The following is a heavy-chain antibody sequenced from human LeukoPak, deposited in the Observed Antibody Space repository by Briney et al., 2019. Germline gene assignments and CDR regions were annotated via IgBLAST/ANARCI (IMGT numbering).Heavy chain of an antibody. J-gene: IGHJ5*02. CDR2: ISAYNGHT. V-gene: IGHV1-18*01. CDR1: GYTFTSYG. D-gene: IGHD1-26*01. CDR3: ARVRRVGANWFDP. Sequence: VASVKVSCKASGYTFTSYGISWVRQAPGQGLEWMGWISAYNGHTNYAQKLQGRVTMTTDTSTSAAYMELRSLRSDDTAVYYCARVRRVGANWFDPWGQGTLVTVSS.